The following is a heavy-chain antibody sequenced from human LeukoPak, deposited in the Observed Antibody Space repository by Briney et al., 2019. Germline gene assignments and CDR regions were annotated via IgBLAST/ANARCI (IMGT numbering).Heavy chain of an antibody. V-gene: IGHV3-13*04. CDR3: ASDGPYGSGSCYYGMDV. CDR2: FCTAGDT. J-gene: IGHJ6*02. D-gene: IGHD3-10*01. Sequence: HTGGSLRLSCAASGFTFSMYDMHWARERTGKGVEWFSAFCTAGDTYYPGSVKGRFTISRENAKNSLYLQMNSLRAEDTAVYYCASDGPYGSGSCYYGMDVWGQGTTVTVSS. CDR1: GFTFSMYD.